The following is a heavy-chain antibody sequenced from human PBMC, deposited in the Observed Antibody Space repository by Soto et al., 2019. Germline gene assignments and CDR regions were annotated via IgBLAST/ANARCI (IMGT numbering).Heavy chain of an antibody. CDR2: IFHSLGA. V-gene: IGHV4-59*01. Sequence: LSLTCTVSGGSISSYYWSWIRQPPGKGLEWLGYIFHSLGAKYNPSLGSRGTISLDTSKNQLSLSLRSVTAADTAIYFCVRDLNGSGDYWGQGTLVTVSS. J-gene: IGHJ4*02. D-gene: IGHD3-10*01. CDR3: VRDLNGSGDY. CDR1: GGSISSYY.